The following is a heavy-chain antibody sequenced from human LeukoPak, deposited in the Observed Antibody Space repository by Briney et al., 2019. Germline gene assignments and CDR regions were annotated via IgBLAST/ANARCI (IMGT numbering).Heavy chain of an antibody. D-gene: IGHD3-10*01. CDR2: ISNNGGYT. Sequence: GGSLRLSCAASGFTFSSSAMSWVRQAPGKGLEWVSAISNNGGYTYYADSVQGRFAISTDNSKNTLYLQMNSLRVEDTAVYFCAARKVRGVWFYLDYWGQGTLVTVSS. CDR1: GFTFSSSA. CDR3: AARKVRGVWFYLDY. J-gene: IGHJ4*02. V-gene: IGHV3-23*01.